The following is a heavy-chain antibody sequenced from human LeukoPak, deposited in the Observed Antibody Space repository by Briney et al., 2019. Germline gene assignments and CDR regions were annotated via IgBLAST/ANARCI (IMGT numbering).Heavy chain of an antibody. CDR3: ARVDGPKYSGYDGVPNYYYGMDV. D-gene: IGHD5-12*01. CDR2: IYYSGST. Sequence: SETLSLTCTVPGGSISSGGYYWSWIRQHPGKGLEWLGYIYYSGSTYYNPSLKSRVTISVDTSKNQFSLKLSSVTAADTAVYYCARVDGPKYSGYDGVPNYYYGMDVWGQGTTVTVSS. J-gene: IGHJ6*02. V-gene: IGHV4-31*03. CDR1: GGSISSGGYY.